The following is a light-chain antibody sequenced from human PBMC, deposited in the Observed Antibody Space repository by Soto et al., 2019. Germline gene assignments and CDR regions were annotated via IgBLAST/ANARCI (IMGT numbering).Light chain of an antibody. V-gene: IGLV2-18*02. CDR3: SSYTSSSTSLVV. Sequence: QSALTQPPSVSGSPGQSVTISCTGTSSDVGSYNRVSWYQQPPGTAPKLMIYEVSNRPSGVPDRFSGSKSGNTASLTISGLQAEDEADYYCSSYTSSSTSLVVFGGGTKVTVL. CDR2: EVS. J-gene: IGLJ2*01. CDR1: SSDVGSYNR.